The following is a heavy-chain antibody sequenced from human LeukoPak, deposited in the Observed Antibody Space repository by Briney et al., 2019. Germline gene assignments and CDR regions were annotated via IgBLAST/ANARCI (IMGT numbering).Heavy chain of an antibody. CDR1: GYTFTGYY. J-gene: IGHJ5*02. Sequence: ASVKVSCKASGYTFTGYYMHWVRQAPGQGLEWMGWINPNSGGTNSAQKFQGRVTMTRDTSITTAYMELSRLRSDDTAVYYCARYWSGDSWYNWFDPWGQGTLVTVSS. CDR3: ARYWSGDSWYNWFDP. D-gene: IGHD3-3*01. CDR2: INPNSGGT. V-gene: IGHV1-2*02.